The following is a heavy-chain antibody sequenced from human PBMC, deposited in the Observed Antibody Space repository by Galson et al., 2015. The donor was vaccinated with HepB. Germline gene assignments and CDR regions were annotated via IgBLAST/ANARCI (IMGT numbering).Heavy chain of an antibody. Sequence: SVKVSCKVSGHTLSESSMHWVRQAPGKGLEWMGGFYPEEGEAIYAQKFQGRVSMTEDTSTDTAYMEVRSLSSEDTAVYYCATEGAYNAKDALDFWGQGTMVTVSS. CDR3: ATEGAYNAKDALDF. CDR2: FYPEEGEA. J-gene: IGHJ3*01. D-gene: IGHD5-24*01. CDR1: GHTLSESS. V-gene: IGHV1-24*01.